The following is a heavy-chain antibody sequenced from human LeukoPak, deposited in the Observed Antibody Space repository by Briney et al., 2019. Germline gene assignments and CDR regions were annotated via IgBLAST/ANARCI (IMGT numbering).Heavy chain of an antibody. CDR1: GYTFTGYY. CDR2: INPNSGGT. J-gene: IGHJ6*03. V-gene: IGHV1-2*02. Sequence: ASVKVSCKASGYTFTGYYMHWVRQAPGQGLEWMGWINPNSGGTNYAQKFQGRVTMTRDTSISTAYMELSRLRSDDTAVYYCARGCQYQLLIFLFYYMDVWGKGTTVTISS. CDR3: ARGCQYQLLIFLFYYMDV. D-gene: IGHD2-2*01.